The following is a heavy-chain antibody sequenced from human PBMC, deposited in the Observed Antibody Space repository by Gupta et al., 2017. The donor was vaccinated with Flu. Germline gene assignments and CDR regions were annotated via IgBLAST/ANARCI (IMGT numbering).Heavy chain of an antibody. CDR3: ARGPIFGVIPFDY. J-gene: IGHJ4*02. Sequence: EVQLLESGGGLVQPGGSLRLSCATSGFKFSDFALNWARLRPGKGLEWVSAISGSGRTIYYADSVKGRFTISRDYSRNTLYLQMDSLRAEDTALYYCARGPIFGVIPFDYWGQGTLVTVS. CDR2: ISGSGRTI. CDR1: GFKFSDFA. V-gene: IGHV3-23*01. D-gene: IGHD3-3*01.